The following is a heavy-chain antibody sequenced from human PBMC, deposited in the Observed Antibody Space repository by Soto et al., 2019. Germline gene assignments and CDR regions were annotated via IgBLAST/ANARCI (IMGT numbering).Heavy chain of an antibody. Sequence: GFSVKLTWKASGYRFTNYGFTSVRQAPGQGLEWVGCISANNGNAHYAQKLQGRVTMTTDTATSTVYMELRSLRSDDTAVYYCSRKRQGGLDDFWSQGTLVSVSS. CDR1: GYRFTNYG. CDR2: ISANNGNA. CDR3: SRKRQGGLDDF. D-gene: IGHD2-15*01. V-gene: IGHV1-18*01. J-gene: IGHJ4*02.